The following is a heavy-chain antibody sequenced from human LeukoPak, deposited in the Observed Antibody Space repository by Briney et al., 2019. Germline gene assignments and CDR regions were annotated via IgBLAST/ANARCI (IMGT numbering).Heavy chain of an antibody. Sequence: SETLSLTCTVSGGSVSSSTYDWGWIRQPPGKGLEWIGSIYYSGSTYYNPSLKSRVTISVDTSKKQLSLKLSSVTAADTAVYYCARTNIITGMTWKYYYGMDVWGQGTTVTVSS. D-gene: IGHD1-20*01. CDR1: GGSVSSSTYD. CDR3: ARTNIITGMTWKYYYGMDV. V-gene: IGHV4-39*01. CDR2: IYYSGST. J-gene: IGHJ6*02.